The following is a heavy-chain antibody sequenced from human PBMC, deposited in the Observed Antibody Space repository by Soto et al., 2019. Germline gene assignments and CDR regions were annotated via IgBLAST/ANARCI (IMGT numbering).Heavy chain of an antibody. D-gene: IGHD3-3*01. CDR2: IKEDGSER. J-gene: IGHJ4*02. CDR1: GFSFGNYW. CDR3: ARDVGPVTIFGEALSGYFDF. V-gene: IGHV3-7*03. Sequence: GGSLRLSCAVSGFSFGNYWMSWVRQAPGKGLEWLASIKEDGSERYYLDSVKGRFTISRDNAKDSLSLQMNSLRGEDTAFYYCARDVGPVTIFGEALSGYFDFWGQGTLVTVSS.